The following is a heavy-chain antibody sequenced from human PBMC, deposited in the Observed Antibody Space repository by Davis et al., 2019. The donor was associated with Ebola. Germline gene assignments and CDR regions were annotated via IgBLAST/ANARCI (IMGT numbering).Heavy chain of an antibody. Sequence: ASVKVSCKASGYTFTSYGISWVRQAPGQGLEWMGWTSAYNGNTNYAQKLQGRVTMTTDTSTSTAYMELRSLRSDDTAVYYCARDQHDYGDYGIDYWGQGTLVTVSS. CDR2: TSAYNGNT. J-gene: IGHJ4*02. CDR3: ARDQHDYGDYGIDY. CDR1: GYTFTSYG. V-gene: IGHV1-18*01. D-gene: IGHD4-17*01.